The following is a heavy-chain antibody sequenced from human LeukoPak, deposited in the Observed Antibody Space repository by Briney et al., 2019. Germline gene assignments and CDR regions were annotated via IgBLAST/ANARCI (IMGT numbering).Heavy chain of an antibody. V-gene: IGHV4-30-2*01. J-gene: IGHJ2*01. CDR2: IYHSGST. D-gene: IGHD2-2*01. CDR1: GGSISSGGYS. CDR3: ARSRLSSPSPHWYFDL. Sequence: SETLSLTCAVSGGSISSGGYSWSWIRQPPGKGLEWIGYIYHSGSTYYNPSLKSRVTISVDRSKNQFSLKLSSVTAADTAVYYCARSRLSSPSPHWYFDLWGRGTLVTVSS.